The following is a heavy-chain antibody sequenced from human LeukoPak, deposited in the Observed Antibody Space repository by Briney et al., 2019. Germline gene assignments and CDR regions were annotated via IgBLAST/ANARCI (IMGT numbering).Heavy chain of an antibody. CDR2: FDPEDGET. V-gene: IGHV1-24*01. CDR1: GYTLTELS. J-gene: IGHJ4*02. D-gene: IGHD3-22*01. CDR3: ATAGAIRTTYYYDSSGYYYAY. Sequence: ASVKVSRKVSGYTLTELSMHWVRQAPGKGLEWMGGFDPEDGETIYAQKFQGRVTMTEDTSTDTAYMELSSLRSEGTAVYYCATAGAIRTTYYYDSSGYYYAYWGQGTLVTVSS.